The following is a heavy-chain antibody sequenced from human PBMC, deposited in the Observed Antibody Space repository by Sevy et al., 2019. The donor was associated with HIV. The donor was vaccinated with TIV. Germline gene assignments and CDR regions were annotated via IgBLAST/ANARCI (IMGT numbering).Heavy chain of an antibody. CDR3: ARGGGIYYDSRGFHPQYYFDS. CDR2: VYDSGNS. Sequence: SETLSLTCAVSGGSINSFFWSWIRQSPGKGLEWIGYVYDSGNSEYNPSLRSRVTISVDTSKKQFSLKLRSVTAADTAVYYGARGGGIYYDSRGFHPQYYFDSWGQGTLVTVSS. V-gene: IGHV4-59*01. CDR1: GGSINSFF. J-gene: IGHJ4*02. D-gene: IGHD3-22*01.